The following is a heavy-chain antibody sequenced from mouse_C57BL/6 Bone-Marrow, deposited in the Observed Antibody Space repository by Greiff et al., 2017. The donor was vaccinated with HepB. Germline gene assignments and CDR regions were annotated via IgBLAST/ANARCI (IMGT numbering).Heavy chain of an antibody. CDR1: GYSFTGYY. CDR3: AREREEQLRSAWFAY. CDR2: IYPYNGVS. V-gene: IGHV1-31*01. Sequence: EVHLVESGPELVKPGASVKISCKASGYSFTGYYMHWVKQSHGNILDWIGYIYPYNGVSSYNQKFKGKATVTVDKSSSTAYMELRSLTSEDSAVYYCAREREEQLRSAWFAYWGQGTLVTVSA. J-gene: IGHJ3*01. D-gene: IGHD3-2*02.